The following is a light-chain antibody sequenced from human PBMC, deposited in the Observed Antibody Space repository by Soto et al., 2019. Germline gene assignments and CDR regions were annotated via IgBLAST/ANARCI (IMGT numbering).Light chain of an antibody. Sequence: EIVLTQSPGTLSLSPGERATLSCRASRSVGGSYLAWYQQKPGQAPRLLIYGASIRATGIPDRFSGSGSGTDFTLTITRLEPEDFAVYYCQQYGSSPRTFGQGTKVEIK. CDR1: RSVGGSY. CDR2: GAS. CDR3: QQYGSSPRT. V-gene: IGKV3-20*01. J-gene: IGKJ1*01.